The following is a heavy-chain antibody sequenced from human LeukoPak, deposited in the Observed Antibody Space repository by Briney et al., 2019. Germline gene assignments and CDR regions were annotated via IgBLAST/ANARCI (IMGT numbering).Heavy chain of an antibody. CDR2: IKQDGSER. J-gene: IGHJ4*02. CDR1: GFTFSSFW. V-gene: IGHV3-7*03. CDR3: ARGGTHGYSPVDY. Sequence: PGGSLRLSCAASGFTFSSFWMNWVRQAPGKGLEWVANIKQDGSERNYVDSVKGRSTISRDNAKNSLFLQMNSLRVEDTAVYYCARGGTHGYSPVDYWGQGILVTVSS. D-gene: IGHD5-18*01.